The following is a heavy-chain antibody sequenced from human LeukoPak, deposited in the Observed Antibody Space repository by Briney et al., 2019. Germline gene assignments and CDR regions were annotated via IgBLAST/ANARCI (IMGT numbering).Heavy chain of an antibody. D-gene: IGHD3-10*01. V-gene: IGHV4-39*07. CDR2: IYYSGST. J-gene: IGHJ6*03. Sequence: SETLSLTCTVSGGSISSSSYYWGWIRQPPGKGLEWIGSIYYSGSTNYNPSLKSRVTISVDTSKNQFSLKLSSVTAADTAVYYCARLRLYRVDRAYGSGSYYKGYRPGYMDVWGKGTTVTVSS. CDR3: ARLRLYRVDRAYGSGSYYKGYRPGYMDV. CDR1: GGSISSSSYY.